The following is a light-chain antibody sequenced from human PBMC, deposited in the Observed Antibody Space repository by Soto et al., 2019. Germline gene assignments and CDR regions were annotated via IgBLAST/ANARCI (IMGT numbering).Light chain of an antibody. Sequence: EIVLTQSPGTLSLSPGERATLSCRTSQSVGNNYLVWYQQKPGQAPRLLIYGTSSRATGVPARFSGSRSGTDFTLTISDLEPADFGLYYCQQRLNWPPGFGQGTKVDIK. CDR2: GTS. J-gene: IGKJ1*01. CDR3: QQRLNWPPG. V-gene: IGKV3D-20*02. CDR1: QSVGNNY.